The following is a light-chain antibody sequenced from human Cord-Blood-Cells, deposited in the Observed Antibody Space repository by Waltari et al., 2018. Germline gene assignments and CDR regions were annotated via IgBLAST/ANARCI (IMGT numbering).Light chain of an antibody. CDR3: SSYAGSNNLV. CDR2: EVS. CDR1: SSDVGGYNY. J-gene: IGLJ2*01. V-gene: IGLV2-8*01. Sequence: QSALTQPPSASGSPGQSVTISCTGTSSDVGGYNYVSWYQQHPGKAPKLMFYEVSKRPSGVPERFSGSKSGNTASLTVSGLRAEDEADYYCSSYAGSNNLVFGGGTKLTVL.